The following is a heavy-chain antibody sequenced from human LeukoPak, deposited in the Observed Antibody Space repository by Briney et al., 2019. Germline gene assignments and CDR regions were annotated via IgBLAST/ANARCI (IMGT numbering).Heavy chain of an antibody. J-gene: IGHJ4*02. V-gene: IGHV4-59*08. CDR2: IYYSGST. CDR3: ARTGGLAFDY. CDR1: GGSISSYY. Sequence: PSETLSLTCTVPGGSISSYYWSWIRQPPGKGLEWIGYIYYSGSTNYNPSLKSRVTISVDTSKNQFSLKLSSVTAADTAVYYCARTGGLAFDYWGQGTLVTVSS.